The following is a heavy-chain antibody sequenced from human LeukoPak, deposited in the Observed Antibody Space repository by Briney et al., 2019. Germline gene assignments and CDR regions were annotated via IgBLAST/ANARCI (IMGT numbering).Heavy chain of an antibody. D-gene: IGHD3-10*01. J-gene: IGHJ4*02. CDR2: IIPIFGTA. V-gene: IGHV1-69*13. Sequence: SVKVSCKASGGTFSSYAISWVRQAPGQGLEWMGGIIPIFGTASYAQKFQGRVTITADVSTSTAYMELSSLRSEDTAVYYCATTTKGTYYYGSGSYSHGYWGQGTLVTVSS. CDR1: GGTFSSYA. CDR3: ATTTKGTYYYGSGSYSHGY.